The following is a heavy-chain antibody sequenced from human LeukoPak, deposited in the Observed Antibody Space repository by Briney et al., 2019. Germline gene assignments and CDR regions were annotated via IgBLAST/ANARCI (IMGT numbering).Heavy chain of an antibody. CDR1: GFTFSSYA. D-gene: IGHD2-2*01. CDR3: ARDQDCSSTSCYWPNWFDP. V-gene: IGHV3-23*01. Sequence: GGSLRLSCAASGFTFSSYAMSWVRQAPGKGLEWVSAISGSGGSTYYADSVKGRFTISRDNAKNSLYLQMNSLRAEDTAVYYCARDQDCSSTSCYWPNWFDPWGQGTLVTVSS. J-gene: IGHJ5*02. CDR2: ISGSGGST.